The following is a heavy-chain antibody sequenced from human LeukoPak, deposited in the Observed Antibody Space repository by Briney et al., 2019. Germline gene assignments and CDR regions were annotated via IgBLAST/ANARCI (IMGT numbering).Heavy chain of an antibody. CDR2: IKEDGSEK. CDR3: GRSGIVTTAVPF. J-gene: IGHJ4*02. Sequence: GGSLRLPCAASGFSFSSYWMSWVRQAPGKGLEWVANIKEDGSEKNYVDSVKGRFTISRDNAKNSLYLQMNTLRAEDTAVYYCGRSGIVTTAVPFWGQGTLVTVSS. V-gene: IGHV3-7*03. D-gene: IGHD1-26*01. CDR1: GFSFSSYW.